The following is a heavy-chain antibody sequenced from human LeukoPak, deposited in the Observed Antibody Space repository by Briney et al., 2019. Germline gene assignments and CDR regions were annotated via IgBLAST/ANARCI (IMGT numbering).Heavy chain of an antibody. CDR3: AKVQMSTGWTFDF. CDR2: IDGSGDNR. V-gene: IGHV3-23*01. CDR1: GFTFTNYN. D-gene: IGHD2-2*01. J-gene: IGHJ4*02. Sequence: GGSLRLSCVASGFTFTNYNLNWVRQAPGKGLEWVSSIDGSGDNRYYADSVKGRFTISRDNSGNTLYLQLRGLGAEDTATYYCAKVQMSTGWTFDFWGQGSLVTVSS.